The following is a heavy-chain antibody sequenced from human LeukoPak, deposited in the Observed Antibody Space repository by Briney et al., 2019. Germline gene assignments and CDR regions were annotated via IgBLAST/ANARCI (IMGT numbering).Heavy chain of an antibody. V-gene: IGHV3-21*01. D-gene: IGHD2-15*01. J-gene: IGHJ4*02. CDR1: EFTFTTYS. CDR2: ISSTSSYI. Sequence: GGSLRLSCAVSEFTFTTYSTNWVRQAPGKGLEWVSSISSTSSYIYYADSVKGRFTISRDNAKNSLYLQMNSLRAEDTAVYYCATHHSLYCSGVTCYSDYWGQGTLVTVSS. CDR3: ATHHSLYCSGVTCYSDY.